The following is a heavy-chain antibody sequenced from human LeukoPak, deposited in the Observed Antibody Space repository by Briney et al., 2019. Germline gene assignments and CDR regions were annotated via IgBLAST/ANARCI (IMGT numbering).Heavy chain of an antibody. D-gene: IGHD2-2*01. Sequence: GASVKVSCKTSGYTFSNYGVSWVRQAPGQGLEWMGWISAYNNNTNYAQKFQGRLTMTTDTSTSTAYMELRSLRSDDTAVYYCARGARISSSWYSSVWGQGTLVTVSS. CDR2: ISAYNNNT. V-gene: IGHV1-18*01. CDR1: GYTFSNYG. CDR3: ARGARISSSWYSSV. J-gene: IGHJ4*02.